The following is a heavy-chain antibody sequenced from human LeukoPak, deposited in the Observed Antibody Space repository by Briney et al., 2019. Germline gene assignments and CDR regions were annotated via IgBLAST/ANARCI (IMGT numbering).Heavy chain of an antibody. J-gene: IGHJ4*02. CDR3: AKDVGVSYDSSGYLWD. Sequence: GGSLRLSCAASGFTFSSYAMSWVRQAPGKGLEWVSAISGSGGSTYYADSVKGRFTISRDNSKSTLYLQMNSLRAEDTAVYYCAKDVGVSYDSSGYLWDWGQGTLVTVSS. CDR2: ISGSGGST. CDR1: GFTFSSYA. V-gene: IGHV3-23*01. D-gene: IGHD3-22*01.